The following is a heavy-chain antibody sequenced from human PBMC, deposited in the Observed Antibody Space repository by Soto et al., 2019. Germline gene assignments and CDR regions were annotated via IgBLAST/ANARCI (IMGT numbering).Heavy chain of an antibody. CDR3: ARYRREAVAGYTLDN. V-gene: IGHV4-59*01. J-gene: IGHJ4*02. Sequence: SETLSLTCTVSGGTISSNYWTWIRQPPGKGLEWIGYVYNSGSTNYNPSLKSRVTISEDTSKSQFSLKVNSMTAADTAVYYCARYRREAVAGYTLDNWGQGILVTVSS. D-gene: IGHD6-13*01. CDR1: GGTISSNY. CDR2: VYNSGST.